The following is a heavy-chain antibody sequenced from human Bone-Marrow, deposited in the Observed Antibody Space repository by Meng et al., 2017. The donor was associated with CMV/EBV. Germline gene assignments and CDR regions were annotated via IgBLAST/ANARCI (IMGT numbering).Heavy chain of an antibody. CDR3: AVTAHGGSYHVLVPLDY. D-gene: IGHD1-26*01. J-gene: IGHJ4*02. CDR1: SSYA. Sequence: SSYAINWVRQAPGQGLEWMGLIFPMFGPANYAQNLQGRVTITADKSTSTAYMELSSLRSEDTAVYYCAVTAHGGSYHVLVPLDYWGQGTLVTVSS. CDR2: IFPMFGPA. V-gene: IGHV1-69*06.